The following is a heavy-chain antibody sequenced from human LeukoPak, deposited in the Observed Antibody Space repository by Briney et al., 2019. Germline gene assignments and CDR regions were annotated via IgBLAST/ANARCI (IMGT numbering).Heavy chain of an antibody. CDR3: AKEYNYGYNYLDY. J-gene: IGHJ4*02. CDR2: ISFDGSII. V-gene: IGHV3-30*18. Sequence: GGSLRLSCAASGFXFSSYGIYWVRQAPGKGLEWVAVISFDGSIIHYADSVKGRFSISRDNSQNTLYLQMNSLRAEDTAVYYCAKEYNYGYNYLDYWGQGTLVTVSS. CDR1: GFXFSSYG. D-gene: IGHD5-18*01.